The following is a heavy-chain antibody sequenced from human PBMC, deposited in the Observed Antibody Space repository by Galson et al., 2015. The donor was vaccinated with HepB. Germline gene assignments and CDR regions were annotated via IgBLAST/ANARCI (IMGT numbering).Heavy chain of an antibody. J-gene: IGHJ6*02. Sequence: SLRLSCAASGFTFSNYAVHWVRQAPGKGLEWVAVVSYEGSNKYYADSVKGRFTISRDNSKNTLYLQMNSLRAEATAMYYCTRDRRAIQPWSSGPYYYYYGMDVWGQGTTVTGSS. CDR2: VSYEGSNK. CDR3: TRDRRAIQPWSSGPYYYYYGMDV. CDR1: GFTFSNYA. D-gene: IGHD5-18*01. V-gene: IGHV3-30*04.